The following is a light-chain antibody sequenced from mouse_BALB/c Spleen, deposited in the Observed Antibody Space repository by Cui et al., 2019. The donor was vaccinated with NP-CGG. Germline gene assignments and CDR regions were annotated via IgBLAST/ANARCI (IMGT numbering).Light chain of an antibody. CDR2: GTN. CDR3: ALWYSNHWV. Sequence: QAVLPKEPALTTSPGETVTLTCRSSTGAVTTSNYANWVQEKPDHLFSGLIGGTNNRAPGVPARFSGSLIGDKAALTITGAQTEDEAIYFCALWYSNHWVFGGGTKLTVL. CDR1: TGAVTTSNY. V-gene: IGLV1*01. J-gene: IGLJ1*01.